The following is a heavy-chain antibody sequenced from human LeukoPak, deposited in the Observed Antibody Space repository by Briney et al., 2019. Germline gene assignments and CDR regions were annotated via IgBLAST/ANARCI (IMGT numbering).Heavy chain of an antibody. J-gene: IGHJ6*03. CDR1: GFTFSSYE. CDR3: ARDPDYYYYMDV. CDR2: ISSSGDTI. V-gene: IGHV3-48*03. Sequence: GGSLRLSCAASGFTFSSYEMNWVRQAPGKGLEWVSYISSSGDTIYDADSVKGRFTISRDNAKNSLYLQMSSLRVEDTAVYYCARDPDYYYYMDVWGKGTTVTVSS.